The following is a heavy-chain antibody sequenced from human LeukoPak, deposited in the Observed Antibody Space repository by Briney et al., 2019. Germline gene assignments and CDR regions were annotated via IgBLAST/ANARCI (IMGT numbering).Heavy chain of an antibody. J-gene: IGHJ4*02. V-gene: IGHV3-23*01. CDR1: GFTFSDYG. CDR3: ANSRGSGSNMARGVNFDY. Sequence: GGSLRLSCAASGFTFSDYGMAWVRQAPGKGLEWVSTISDGGSITYYADSVKGRFTISRDNSKNTLFLQMNSLRAEDTAVYYCANSRGSGSNMARGVNFDYWGQGTLVTVSS. D-gene: IGHD3-10*01. CDR2: ISDGGSIT.